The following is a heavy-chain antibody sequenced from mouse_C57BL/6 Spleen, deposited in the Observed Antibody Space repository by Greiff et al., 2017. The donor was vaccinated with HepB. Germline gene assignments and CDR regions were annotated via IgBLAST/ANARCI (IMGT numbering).Heavy chain of an antibody. V-gene: IGHV3-6*01. J-gene: IGHJ2*01. CDR3: ASYDYSFDY. CDR2: ISYDGSN. Sequence: EESGPGLVKPSQSLSLTCSVTGYSITSGYYWNWIRQFPGNKLEWMGYISYDGSNNYNPSLKNRISITRDTSKNQFFLKLNSVTTEDTATYYCASYDYSFDYWGQGTTLTVSS. D-gene: IGHD2-4*01. CDR1: GYSITSGYY.